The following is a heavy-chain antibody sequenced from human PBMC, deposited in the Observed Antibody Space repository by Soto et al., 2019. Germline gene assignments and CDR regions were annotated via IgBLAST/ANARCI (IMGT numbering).Heavy chain of an antibody. CDR2: IYYSGST. Sequence: SETLSLTCTVSGGSISSYYWSWIRQPPGKGLEWIGYIYYSGSTNYNPSLKSRVTISVDTSKNQFSLKLSSVTAADTAVYYCARDLGIAAAGTREFDYWGQGTLVTVSS. J-gene: IGHJ4*02. V-gene: IGHV4-59*01. CDR1: GGSISSYY. CDR3: ARDLGIAAAGTREFDY. D-gene: IGHD6-13*01.